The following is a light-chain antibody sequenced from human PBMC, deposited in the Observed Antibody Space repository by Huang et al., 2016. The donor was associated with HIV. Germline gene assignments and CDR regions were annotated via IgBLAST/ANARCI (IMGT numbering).Light chain of an antibody. J-gene: IGKJ1*01. V-gene: IGKV4-1*01. CDR1: QRVYSSSTGKDY. CDR3: QQYYSSPQT. Sequence: DIIMTQSPDSLAVSLGERATLNCRSSQRVYSSSTGKDYMAWVQQKPGQPPRLLLFWASTREAGVPDRFSGSGSGTHFTLTIANLEAEDAAIYYCQQYYSSPQTFGQGTRVEVK. CDR2: WAS.